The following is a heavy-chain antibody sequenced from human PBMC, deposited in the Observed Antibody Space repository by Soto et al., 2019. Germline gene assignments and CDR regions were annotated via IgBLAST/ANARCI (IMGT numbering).Heavy chain of an antibody. CDR1: GFTFSSYG. D-gene: IGHD3-22*01. J-gene: IGHJ4*02. CDR3: ANLRGDYYYDSSGYYSIDY. V-gene: IGHV3-30*18. CDR2: ISYDGSNK. Sequence: GGSLRLSCAASGFTFSSYGMHWVRQAPGKGLEWVAVISYDGSNKYYADSVKGRFTISRDNSKNTLYLQMNSLRAEDTAVYYCANLRGDYYYDSSGYYSIDYWGQGTLVTVSS.